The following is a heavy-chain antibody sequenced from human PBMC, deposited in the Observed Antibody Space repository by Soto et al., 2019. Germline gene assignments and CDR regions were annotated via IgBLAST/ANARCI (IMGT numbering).Heavy chain of an antibody. J-gene: IGHJ4*02. D-gene: IGHD1-1*01. CDR3: AREDFQMTGTILPLVDY. Sequence: EVQLVESGGGLVQPGGSLRLSCAASGFTFSSYSMNWVRQAPGKGLEWVSYISSSSSTIYYADSVKGRFTISRDNSKNSLYMQMNSLRDEDTAVYYCAREDFQMTGTILPLVDYWGQGTLVTVA. V-gene: IGHV3-48*02. CDR2: ISSSSSTI. CDR1: GFTFSSYS.